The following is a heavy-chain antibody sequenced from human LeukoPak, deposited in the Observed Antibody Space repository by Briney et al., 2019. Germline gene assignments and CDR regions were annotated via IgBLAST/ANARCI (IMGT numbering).Heavy chain of an antibody. D-gene: IGHD5-12*01. CDR1: GYTFTGYY. V-gene: IGHV1-46*01. J-gene: IGHJ4*02. Sequence: ASVKVSCKASGYTFTGYYMHWVRQAPGQGLEWMGIINPSGGSTSYAQKFQGRVTMTRDMSTSTVYMELSSLRSEDAAVYYCAREGGVATIDYWGQGTLVTVSS. CDR3: AREGGVATIDY. CDR2: INPSGGST.